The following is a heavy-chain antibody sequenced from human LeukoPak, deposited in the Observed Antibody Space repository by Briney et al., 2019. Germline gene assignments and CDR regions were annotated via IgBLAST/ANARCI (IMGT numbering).Heavy chain of an antibody. V-gene: IGHV1-2*02. CDR1: GYTFTDYY. CDR2: INPNSRGT. D-gene: IGHD5-18*01. CDR3: ARRAREYSHDAFDI. J-gene: IGHJ3*02. Sequence: ASVKVSCKASGYTFTDYYMHWVRQAPGQGLEWMGWINPNSRGTDSAQEFQGRFSMTRDTPISTAYMELSRLRSDDTAVYYCARRAREYSHDAFDIWGQGTMVTVSS.